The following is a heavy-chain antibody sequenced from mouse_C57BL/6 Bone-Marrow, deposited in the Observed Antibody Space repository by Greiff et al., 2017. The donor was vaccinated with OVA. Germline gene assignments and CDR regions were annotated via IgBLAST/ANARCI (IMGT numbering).Heavy chain of an antibody. V-gene: IGHV5-9-1*02. CDR1: GFTFSSYA. D-gene: IGHD2-12*01. J-gene: IGHJ4*01. CDR3: TIELLQFAVGY. Sequence: EVQLVESGEGLVKPGGSLKLSCAASGFTFSSYAMSWVRQTPEKRLEWVAYISSGGGYIYYADTVKGRFTISRDNARNTLYLHMSSLKSEDTDLYYCTIELLQFAVGYWGQGTSVTVSS. CDR2: ISSGGGYI.